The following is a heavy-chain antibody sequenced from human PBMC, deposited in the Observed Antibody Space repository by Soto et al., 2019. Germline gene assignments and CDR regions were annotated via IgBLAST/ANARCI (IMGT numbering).Heavy chain of an antibody. Sequence: SETLSLTCTVSGGSISSSGYFWGWIRQPPGKGLEWIGSIYYSGITYYKPSLKSRVTISVDTSKNQFSLKLSSVTAADTAVYYCAREDYGGRSHNWFDPWGQGTLVTVSS. CDR1: GGSISSSGYF. J-gene: IGHJ5*02. V-gene: IGHV4-39*01. CDR2: IYYSGIT. CDR3: AREDYGGRSHNWFDP. D-gene: IGHD4-17*01.